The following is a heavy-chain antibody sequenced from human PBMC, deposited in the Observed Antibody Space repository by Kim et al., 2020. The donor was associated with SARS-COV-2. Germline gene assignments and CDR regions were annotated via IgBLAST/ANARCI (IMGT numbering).Heavy chain of an antibody. V-gene: IGHV3-30*18. J-gene: IGHJ6*02. CDR3: AKDLRSTYAILTGYYGRDYYYNMDV. Sequence: GGSLRLSCAASGFTFSTYGMHWVRQAPGKGLEWVAVISYDGSNKYYADSVKGRFTISRDNSKNTLYLQMNSLRAEDTAVYYCAKDLRSTYAILTGYYGRDYYYNMDVWGHGTTVTVSS. D-gene: IGHD3-9*01. CDR1: GFTFSTYG. CDR2: ISYDGSNK.